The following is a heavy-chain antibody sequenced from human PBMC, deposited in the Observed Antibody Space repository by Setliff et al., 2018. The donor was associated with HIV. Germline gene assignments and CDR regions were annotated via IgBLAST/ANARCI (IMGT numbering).Heavy chain of an antibody. J-gene: IGHJ4*02. CDR3: ASPQPQGANQLLWSFDS. CDR2: IIPVFGTA. D-gene: IGHD2-2*01. Sequence: ASVKVSCKPSGFTFTGYYLHWVRQAPGQGLEWMGGIIPVFGTANYAQKFQGRVTITADESTNTAYMELSSLRSEDTAVYYCASPQPQGANQLLWSFDSWGQGALVTVS. V-gene: IGHV1-69*13. CDR1: GFTFTGYY.